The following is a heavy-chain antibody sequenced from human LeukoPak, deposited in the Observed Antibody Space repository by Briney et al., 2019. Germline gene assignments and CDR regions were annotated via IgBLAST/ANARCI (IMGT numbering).Heavy chain of an antibody. CDR2: IYYSGST. D-gene: IGHD2-2*01. Sequence: PSQTLSLTCTVSGGSISSGDYYWSWIRQPPGKGLEWIGYIYYSGSTYYNPSLKSRVTISVDTSKNQFSLKLSSVTAADTAVYYCARDSWAEHCSSTSCSEDNWFDPWGQGTLVTVSS. CDR3: ARDSWAEHCSSTSCSEDNWFDP. V-gene: IGHV4-30-4*01. CDR1: GGSISSGDYY. J-gene: IGHJ5*02.